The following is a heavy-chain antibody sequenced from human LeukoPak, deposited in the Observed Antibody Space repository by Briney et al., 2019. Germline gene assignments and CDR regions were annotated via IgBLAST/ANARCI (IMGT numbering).Heavy chain of an antibody. Sequence: SQTLSLTCAISVDSASINSAAWNWIRQSPSSGLEWLGNTYYRSKWYNDYAVSMKSRITFNPDTSKNQFSLHLNSVTPDDTAIYYCVLGTCGSGWYYFDSWGQGTLVTVSS. J-gene: IGHJ4*02. D-gene: IGHD6-19*01. CDR1: VDSASINSAA. CDR2: TYYRSKWYN. CDR3: VLGTCGSGWYYFDS. V-gene: IGHV6-1*01.